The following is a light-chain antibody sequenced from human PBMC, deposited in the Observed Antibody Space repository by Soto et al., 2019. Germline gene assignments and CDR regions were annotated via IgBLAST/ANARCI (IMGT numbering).Light chain of an antibody. J-gene: IGKJ1*01. CDR2: GAS. CDR1: QSFSTSY. Sequence: EIVLTQSPGTLSLSPGERATLSCRASQSFSTSYLAWYQQKPGQAPRLLIYGASSRATGSPDRFSGSGSGTDFTLTITRLEPEDFAVYYCHQYTGSPQAFGQGTKVEIK. CDR3: HQYTGSPQA. V-gene: IGKV3-20*01.